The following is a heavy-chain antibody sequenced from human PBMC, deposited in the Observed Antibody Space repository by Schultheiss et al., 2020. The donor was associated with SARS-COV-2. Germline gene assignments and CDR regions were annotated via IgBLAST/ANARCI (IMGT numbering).Heavy chain of an antibody. CDR3: ARDPTYYDFWSGYIPLRYYYYGMDV. D-gene: IGHD3-3*01. CDR1: GITVSREE. Sequence: WWSLRLSFSSSGITVSREERSWGRQAPGKGLEWVSAISGSGGSTYYADSVKGRFTISRDNSKNTLYLQMNSLRAEDTAVYYCARDPTYYDFWSGYIPLRYYYYGMDVWGQGTTVTVSS. V-gene: IGHV3-23*01. CDR2: ISGSGGST. J-gene: IGHJ6*02.